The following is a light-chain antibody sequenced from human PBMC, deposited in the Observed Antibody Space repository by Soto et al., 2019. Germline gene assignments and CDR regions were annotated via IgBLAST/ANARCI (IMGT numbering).Light chain of an antibody. CDR1: QRVSSY. V-gene: IGKV3-11*01. Sequence: DIVLTQFPATLSLSPGERATLSCRASQRVSSYLAWYQRKPGQAPRLLIYDISNRATGIPVRFIGSGSGTDFTLTFSSLEPEDSAVYCCQQRSAWPRNTFGQGTKLEIK. CDR3: QQRSAWPRNT. CDR2: DIS. J-gene: IGKJ2*01.